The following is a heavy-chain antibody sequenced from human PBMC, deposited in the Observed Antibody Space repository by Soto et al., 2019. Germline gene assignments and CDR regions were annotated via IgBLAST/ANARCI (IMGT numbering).Heavy chain of an antibody. V-gene: IGHV1-69*02. CDR1: GGTFSSYT. J-gene: IGHJ4*02. CDR3: GGEGGGGGDYVWGSYRPFDY. D-gene: IGHD3-16*02. Sequence: QVQLVQSGAEVKKPGSSVKVSCKASGGTFSSYTISWVRQAPGQGLEWMGRIIPILGIANYAQKFQGRVTITADKSTRPAYGEVGSVRAEDTAVYYCGGEGGGGGDYVWGSYRPFDYWGQGTLVTVSS. CDR2: IIPILGIA.